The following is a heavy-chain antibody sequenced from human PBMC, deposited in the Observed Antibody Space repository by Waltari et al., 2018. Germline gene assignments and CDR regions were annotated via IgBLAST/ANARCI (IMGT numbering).Heavy chain of an antibody. Sequence: QVQLQESGPGLVKPSQTLSLTCTVSGGSISSGDYYWSWIRQPPGKGLEWIGYIYYSGSNYYNPSLKSRVTISVDTSKNQFSRKLSAVTAADTAVYYCARACITGTTRWFDPWGQGTLVTVSS. V-gene: IGHV4-30-4*08. CDR3: ARACITGTTRWFDP. CDR1: GGSISSGDYY. CDR2: IYYSGSN. J-gene: IGHJ5*02. D-gene: IGHD1-7*01.